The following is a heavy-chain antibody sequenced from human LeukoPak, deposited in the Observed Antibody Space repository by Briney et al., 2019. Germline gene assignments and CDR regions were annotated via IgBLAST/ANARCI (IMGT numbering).Heavy chain of an antibody. Sequence: SETLSLTCNVYGASLRISNYFWGWIRQPPGKGLEWIGKINYSGTTYYNPSLKSPVTISVDTSKNHFSLKLSSVTAADTAVYYCARDPVLLWFGESETGDAFDIWGQGTMVSVSS. CDR3: ARDPVLLWFGESETGDAFDI. CDR1: GASLRISNYF. CDR2: INYSGTT. V-gene: IGHV4-39*07. J-gene: IGHJ3*02. D-gene: IGHD3-10*01.